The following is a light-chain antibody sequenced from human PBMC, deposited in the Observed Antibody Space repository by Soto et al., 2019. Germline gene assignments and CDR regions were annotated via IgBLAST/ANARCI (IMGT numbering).Light chain of an antibody. CDR3: HQYDNWPKT. CDR1: QSVSSN. Sequence: EVVVPQSPATLSVSPGARATLSCRASQSVSSNLAWYQQNPGQAPRLLIYGASTRATGIPARFSGSGSGTEFTLTISSLQSEDFAVYYCHQYDNWPKTFGQGTRLEI. CDR2: GAS. J-gene: IGKJ5*01. V-gene: IGKV3-15*01.